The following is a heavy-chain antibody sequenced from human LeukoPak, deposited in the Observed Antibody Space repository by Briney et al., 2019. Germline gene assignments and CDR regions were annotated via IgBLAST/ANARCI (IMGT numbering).Heavy chain of an antibody. D-gene: IGHD6-13*01. J-gene: IGHJ6*02. Sequence: GGSLRLSCAASGFTFSSYWMSWVRQAPGKGLEWVANIKQDGSEKYYVDSVKGRFTISRDNAKNSLYLQMNNLRAEDSAVYYCARGLIAAAGTGYYYSYGMDVWGQGTTVTVSS. CDR1: GFTFSSYW. V-gene: IGHV3-7*04. CDR3: ARGLIAAAGTGYYYSYGMDV. CDR2: IKQDGSEK.